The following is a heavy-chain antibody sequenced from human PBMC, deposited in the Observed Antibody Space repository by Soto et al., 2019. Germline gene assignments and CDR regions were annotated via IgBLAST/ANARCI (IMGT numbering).Heavy chain of an antibody. Sequence: QVQLVQSGAEVKKPGASVKVSCKASGYTFTSYYMHWVRQAPGQGLEWMGIINPSGGSTSYAQKFQGRVTMTRDTSTSTVYMELSSLRSEDAAVYYCARGPITMIVAWYFQHWGQGPLVTVSS. V-gene: IGHV1-46*01. CDR1: GYTFTSYY. D-gene: IGHD3-22*01. J-gene: IGHJ1*01. CDR2: INPSGGST. CDR3: ARGPITMIVAWYFQH.